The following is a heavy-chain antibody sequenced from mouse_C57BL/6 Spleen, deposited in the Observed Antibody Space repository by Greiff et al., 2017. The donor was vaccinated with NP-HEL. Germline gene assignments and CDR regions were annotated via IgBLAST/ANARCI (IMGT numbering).Heavy chain of an antibody. D-gene: IGHD1-1*01. CDR2: ISSGGSYT. Sequence: EVQLVESGGDLVKPGGSLKLSCAASGFTFSSYGMSWVRQTPDKRLEWVATISSGGSYTYYPDSVKGRFTISRDNAKNTLYLQMSSLKSEDTAMYYCARNPIYYYGSSYVWYCDVWGTGTTVTVSS. V-gene: IGHV5-6*01. CDR1: GFTFSSYG. CDR3: ARNPIYYYGSSYVWYCDV. J-gene: IGHJ1*03.